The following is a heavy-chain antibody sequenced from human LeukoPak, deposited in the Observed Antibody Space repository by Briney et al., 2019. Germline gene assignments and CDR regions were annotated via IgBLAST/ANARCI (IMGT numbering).Heavy chain of an antibody. D-gene: IGHD4-17*01. V-gene: IGHV5-51*01. CDR3: VRRHGDYYFDY. CDR1: GYSFSNYW. CDR2: INPGDSDT. Sequence: GESLKISCKGSGYSFSNYWIGWVRQMPGKGLEWMGIINPGDSDTRYSPSFQGQVTISADKSINTAYLQWSSLKASDTAMYYCVRRHGDYYFDYWGQGTLVTVSS. J-gene: IGHJ4*02.